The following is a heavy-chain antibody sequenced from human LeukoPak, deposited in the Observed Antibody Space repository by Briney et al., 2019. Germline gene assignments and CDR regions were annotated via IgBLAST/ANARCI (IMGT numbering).Heavy chain of an antibody. CDR2: IAHDGSVK. CDR3: AFFVREPQK. J-gene: IGHJ1*01. CDR1: TVIFRKYW. Sequence: GGSLRLSCAASTVIFRKYWMGWARQAPGKGLEWVANIAHDGSVKWYVDSVKGRFIISRDNARDSLYLQMNGLRVEDTAIYYCAFFVREPQKWGQGTLVTVSS. V-gene: IGHV3-7*01. D-gene: IGHD3-10*02.